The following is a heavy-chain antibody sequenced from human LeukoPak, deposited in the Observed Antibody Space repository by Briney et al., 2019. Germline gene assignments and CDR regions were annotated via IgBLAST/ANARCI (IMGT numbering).Heavy chain of an antibody. D-gene: IGHD3-22*01. V-gene: IGHV3-33*01. Sequence: GGSLRLSCAASGFTFSSYGVHWVRQAPGKGLEWVAVIWYDGSNKYYADSVKGRFTISRDNSKNTLYLQMNSLRAEDTAVYYCARADYYDSSGCFDYWGQGTLVTVSS. CDR2: IWYDGSNK. CDR3: ARADYYDSSGCFDY. J-gene: IGHJ4*02. CDR1: GFTFSSYG.